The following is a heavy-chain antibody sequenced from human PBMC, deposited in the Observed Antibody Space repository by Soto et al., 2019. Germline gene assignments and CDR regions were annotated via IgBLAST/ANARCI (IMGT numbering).Heavy chain of an antibody. J-gene: IGHJ4*02. D-gene: IGHD3-10*01. CDR2: IYPGDSDT. CDR3: ARHSGSFRADY. Sequence: WIRQPPGKGLEWMGIIYPGDSDTRYSPSFQGQVTISADKSISTAYLQWSSLKASDTAMYYCARHSGSFRADYWGPGTLVTVSS. V-gene: IGHV5-51*01.